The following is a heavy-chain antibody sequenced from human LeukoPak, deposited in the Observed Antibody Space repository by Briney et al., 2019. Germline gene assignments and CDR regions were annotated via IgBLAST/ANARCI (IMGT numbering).Heavy chain of an antibody. CDR3: ARGNWNDFNGAFDI. CDR1: GGSISSGSYY. CDR2: IYTSGST. J-gene: IGHJ3*02. D-gene: IGHD1-1*01. V-gene: IGHV4-61*02. Sequence: SETLSLTCTVSGGSISSGSYYWSWIRQPAGKGLEWIGRIYTSGSTNYNPSLKSRVTISVDTSKNQFSLKLSSVTAADTAVYYCARGNWNDFNGAFDIWGQGTMVTVSS.